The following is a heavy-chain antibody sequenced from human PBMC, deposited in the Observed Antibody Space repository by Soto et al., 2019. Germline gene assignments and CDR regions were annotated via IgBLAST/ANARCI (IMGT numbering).Heavy chain of an antibody. J-gene: IGHJ4*02. CDR2: ISGSGGST. CDR3: ARRGSGSYYDY. Sequence: EVQLLESGGGSVQPGGSLRLSCAASGFTFSSYAMRWVRQAPVKGLEWVSAISGSGGSTYYADSVKGRFTISRDNSKNTLYLQMTSLRAEDTAVYYCARRGSGSYYDYWGQGTLVTVSS. D-gene: IGHD1-26*01. V-gene: IGHV3-23*01. CDR1: GFTFSSYA.